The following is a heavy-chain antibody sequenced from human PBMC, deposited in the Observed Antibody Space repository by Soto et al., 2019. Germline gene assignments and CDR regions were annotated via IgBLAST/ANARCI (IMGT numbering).Heavy chain of an antibody. CDR3: ARDRYYFDY. J-gene: IGHJ4*02. V-gene: IGHV4-30-2*01. CDR2: IYHSGST. CDR1: GGSISSGGYS. Sequence: SETLSLTCAVSGGSISSGGYSWSWIRRPPGKGLEWIGYIYHSGSTYYNPSLKSRVTISVDRSKNQFSLKLSPVTAADTAVYYCARDRYYFDYWGQGTLVTVSS.